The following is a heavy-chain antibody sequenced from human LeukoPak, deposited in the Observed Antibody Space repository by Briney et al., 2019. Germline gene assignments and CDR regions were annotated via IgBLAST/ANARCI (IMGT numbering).Heavy chain of an antibody. D-gene: IGHD1-1*01. CDR2: TYYRSKWYN. CDR3: VRGGDRYKWNDDWFDP. V-gene: IGHV6-1*01. Sequence: SQTLSLTCAISGDSVSSDSAAWNWIRQSPSRGLEWLGRTYYRSKWYNDYAVSVKSRITINPDTSKNQFSLQLNSVTPEDTAVYYCVRGGDRYKWNDDWFDPWGQGTLVTVST. J-gene: IGHJ5*02. CDR1: GDSVSSDSAA.